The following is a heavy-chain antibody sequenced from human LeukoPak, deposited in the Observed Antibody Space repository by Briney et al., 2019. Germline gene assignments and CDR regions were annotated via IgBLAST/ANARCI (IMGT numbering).Heavy chain of an antibody. D-gene: IGHD2-15*01. J-gene: IGHJ4*02. CDR3: AKQLGYCSDGSCYFPY. CDR2: ISNNGGYT. V-gene: IGHV3-23*01. Sequence: PGGSLRLSCAASGFTFSSYAMSWVRQAPGEGLEWVSAISNNGGYTYYADSVQGRFTISRDNSKSTLCLQMNILRAEDTAVYYCAKQLGYCSDGSCYFPYWGQGTLVTVSS. CDR1: GFTFSSYA.